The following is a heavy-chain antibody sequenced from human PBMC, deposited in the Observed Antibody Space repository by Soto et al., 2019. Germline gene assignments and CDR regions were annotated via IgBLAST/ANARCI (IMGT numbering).Heavy chain of an antibody. CDR3: ARAPNYGGNSWYYYYGMDV. J-gene: IGHJ6*02. V-gene: IGHV3-33*01. CDR1: GFTFSSYG. CDR2: IWYDGSNK. D-gene: IGHD4-17*01. Sequence: GGSLRLSCAASGFTFSSYGMHWVRQAPGKGLEWVAVIWYDGSNKYYAESVKGRFTISRDNSKNTLYLQMNSLRAEDTAVYFCARAPNYGGNSWYYYYGMDVWGQGTTVTVSS.